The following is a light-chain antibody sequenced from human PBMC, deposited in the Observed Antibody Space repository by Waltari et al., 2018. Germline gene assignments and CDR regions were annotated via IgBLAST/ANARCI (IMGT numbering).Light chain of an antibody. V-gene: IGLV2-23*02. CDR3: CSYAGSSTLV. J-gene: IGLJ2*01. CDR1: RSSVGGYNY. Sequence: QSALSQPASASGSPGPSITIACTGTRSSVGGYNYFSWYQQHPGKAPKLMIYDVSKRPSGVSNRFSGSKSGNTASLTISGLQAEDEADYYCCSYAGSSTLVFGGGTKLTVL. CDR2: DVS.